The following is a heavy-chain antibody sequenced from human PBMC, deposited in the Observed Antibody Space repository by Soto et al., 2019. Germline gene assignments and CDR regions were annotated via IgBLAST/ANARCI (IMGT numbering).Heavy chain of an antibody. D-gene: IGHD5-18*01. CDR1: GGSISSSSYY. V-gene: IGHV4-39*01. Sequence: QLQLQESGPGLVKPSETLSLTCTVSGGSISSSSYYWGWIRQPPGKGLEWIGSIYYSGSTYYNPSLKSRVTISVDTSKNQFSLKLSSVTAADTAVYYCARRYRGIQLWLPDWFDPWGQGTLVIVSS. J-gene: IGHJ5*02. CDR3: ARRYRGIQLWLPDWFDP. CDR2: IYYSGST.